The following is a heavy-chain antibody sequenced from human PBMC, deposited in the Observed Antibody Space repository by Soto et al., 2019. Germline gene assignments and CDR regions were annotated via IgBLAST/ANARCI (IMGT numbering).Heavy chain of an antibody. Sequence: GSGPTLVNPTQTLTLTCTFSGFSLSTTGVGVGWIRQPPGKALECLALIYWDDDKRYSPSLKSRLTITRDTSKNQVVLTMTNMDPVDTATYYCAHIPNYYQYNWFDPWGQGTLVTVS. CDR1: GFSLSTTGVG. V-gene: IGHV2-5*02. D-gene: IGHD3-10*01. CDR3: AHIPNYYQYNWFDP. J-gene: IGHJ5*02. CDR2: IYWDDDK.